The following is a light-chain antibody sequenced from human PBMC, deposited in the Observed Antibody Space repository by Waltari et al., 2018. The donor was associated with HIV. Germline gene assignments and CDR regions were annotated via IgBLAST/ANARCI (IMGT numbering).Light chain of an antibody. Sequence: MVLTQSPGTLSLSPGDRAILSCRASQRVSANSLAWYQQRPGQAPMLLVYGASRRATSTPARFSCGGSGTDFTLTINRLQPEDFAVYYCQQCATSPWTFGQGTTV. V-gene: IGKV3-20*01. CDR3: QQCATSPWT. J-gene: IGKJ1*01. CDR1: QRVSANS. CDR2: GAS.